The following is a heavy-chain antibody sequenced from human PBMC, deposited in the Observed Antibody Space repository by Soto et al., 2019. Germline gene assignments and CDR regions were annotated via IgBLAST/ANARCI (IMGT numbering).Heavy chain of an antibody. V-gene: IGHV4-34*01. CDR1: GGSFSGYY. J-gene: IGHJ6*02. CDR2: INHSGST. Sequence: SETLSLTCAVYGGSFSGYYWSWIRQPPGKGLEWIGEINHSGSTNYNPSLKSRVTISVDTSKNQFSLKLSSVTAADTAVYYCARGRVRYFDWLLRGYYYYGMDVWGQGTTVTVSS. CDR3: ARGRVRYFDWLLRGYYYYGMDV. D-gene: IGHD3-9*01.